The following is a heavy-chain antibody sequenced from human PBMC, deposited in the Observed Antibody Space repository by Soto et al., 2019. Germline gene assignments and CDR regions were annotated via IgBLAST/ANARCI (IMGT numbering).Heavy chain of an antibody. J-gene: IGHJ4*02. CDR1: GGSFSGYY. V-gene: IGHV4-34*01. CDR2: INHSGST. CDR3: ARVVGYCSSTSCYAGGAIDY. D-gene: IGHD2-2*01. Sequence: QVQLQQWGAGLLKPSETLSLTCAVYGGSFSGYYWSWIRQPPGKGLEWIGAINHSGSTNYNPSLKSRVTISVDTSKNQFSLKLSSVTAADTAVYYCARVVGYCSSTSCYAGGAIDYWGQGALVTVSS.